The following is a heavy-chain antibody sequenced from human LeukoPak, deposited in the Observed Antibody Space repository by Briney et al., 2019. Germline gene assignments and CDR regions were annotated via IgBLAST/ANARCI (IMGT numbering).Heavy chain of an antibody. CDR2: IIPIFGTA. Sequence: SVTVSCKASGGTFSSYAISWVRQAPGQGLEWMGGIIPIFGTANYAQKFQGRVTITADESTSTAYMELSSLRSEDTAVYYCARYYSSGWYYFDYWGQGTLVTVSS. J-gene: IGHJ4*02. V-gene: IGHV1-69*13. CDR3: ARYYSSGWYYFDY. D-gene: IGHD6-19*01. CDR1: GGTFSSYA.